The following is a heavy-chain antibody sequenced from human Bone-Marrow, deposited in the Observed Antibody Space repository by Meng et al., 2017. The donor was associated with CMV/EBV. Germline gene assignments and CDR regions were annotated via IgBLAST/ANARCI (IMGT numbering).Heavy chain of an antibody. CDR2: ISSSSSYI. CDR3: AKHHRGYSAIDY. CDR1: GFTFSSYS. D-gene: IGHD5-12*01. Sequence: GESLKISCAASGFTFSSYSMNWVRQAPGKGLEWVSSISSSSSYIYYADSVKGRFTISRDNSKNALYLQINSLRAEDTALYYCAKHHRGYSAIDYWGQGTLVTVSS. J-gene: IGHJ4*02. V-gene: IGHV3-21*01.